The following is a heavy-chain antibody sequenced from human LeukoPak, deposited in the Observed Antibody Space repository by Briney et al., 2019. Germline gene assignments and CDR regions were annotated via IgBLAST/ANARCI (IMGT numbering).Heavy chain of an antibody. J-gene: IGHJ4*02. V-gene: IGHV5-51*01. Sequence: NHGESLKISCKGSGYSFTSYWIGWVRQTPGKGLEWMVIIYPGDSDTRYSPSFQGQVTISADKSISTAYLQWSSLKASDTAMYYCARRGHYYDSSGYYYEDYWGQGTLVTVSS. D-gene: IGHD3-22*01. CDR2: IYPGDSDT. CDR3: ARRGHYYDSSGYYYEDY. CDR1: GYSFTSYW.